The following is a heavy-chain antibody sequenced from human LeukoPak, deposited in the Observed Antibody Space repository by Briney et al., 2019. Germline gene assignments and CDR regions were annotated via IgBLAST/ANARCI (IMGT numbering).Heavy chain of an antibody. V-gene: IGHV3-7*01. CDR2: IKQDGSEK. J-gene: IGHJ4*02. Sequence: GGSLRLSCAASGFTFSSYWMSWVRQAPGKGLEWVANIKQDGSEKYYVDSVKGRFTISRDNAKNSLYLQMNSLRAEDTAVYYCARDRRFLVGATTIGLFDYWGQGTLVTVSP. D-gene: IGHD1-26*01. CDR1: GFTFSSYW. CDR3: ARDRRFLVGATTIGLFDY.